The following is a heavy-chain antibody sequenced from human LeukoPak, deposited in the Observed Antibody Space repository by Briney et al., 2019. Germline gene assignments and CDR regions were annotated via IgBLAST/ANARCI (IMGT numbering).Heavy chain of an antibody. V-gene: IGHV1-69*04. J-gene: IGHJ4*02. CDR2: IIPILGIA. CDR1: GGTFSSYA. Sequence: SVKVSCKASGGTFSSYAISWVRQAPGQGLEWMGRIIPILGIANYAQKFQGRVTITADNSTSTAYMELSSLRSEDTAVYYCARGTGRDGYNLDYWGQGTLVTVSS. CDR3: ARGTGRDGYNLDY. D-gene: IGHD5-24*01.